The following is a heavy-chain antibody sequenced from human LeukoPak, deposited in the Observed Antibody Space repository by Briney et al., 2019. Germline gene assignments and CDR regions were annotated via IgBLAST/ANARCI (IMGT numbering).Heavy chain of an antibody. CDR3: ARGPYCSSTSCYFNP. J-gene: IGHJ5*02. CDR2: INHSGST. V-gene: IGHV4-34*01. CDR1: GGSFSGCY. Sequence: SETLSLTCAVYGGSFSGCYWSWIRQPPGKGLEWIGEINHSGSTNYNPSLKSRVTISVDTSKNQFSLKLSSVTAADTAVYYCARGPYCSSTSCYFNPWGQGTLVTVSS. D-gene: IGHD2-2*01.